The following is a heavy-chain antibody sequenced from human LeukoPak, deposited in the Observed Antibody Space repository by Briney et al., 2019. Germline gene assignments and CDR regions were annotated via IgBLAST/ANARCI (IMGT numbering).Heavy chain of an antibody. Sequence: ASVKVSCKASGYTFTSYAMHWVRQAPGQRLEWMGWINAGNGNTKYSQKFQGRVTITRDTSASTAYMELSSLRSEDTAVYYCARVRTAVGTHDYWGQGTLVTVSS. D-gene: IGHD6-13*01. J-gene: IGHJ4*02. CDR1: GYTFTSYA. CDR3: ARVRTAVGTHDY. V-gene: IGHV1-3*01. CDR2: INAGNGNT.